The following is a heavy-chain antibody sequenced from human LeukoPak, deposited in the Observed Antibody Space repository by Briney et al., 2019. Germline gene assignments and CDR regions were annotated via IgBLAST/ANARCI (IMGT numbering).Heavy chain of an antibody. D-gene: IGHD1-1*01. V-gene: IGHV1-24*01. Sequence: ASVKVSCKVSGYTLTELSMHWVRQAPGKGLEWIGGFDPEDGETIYAQKFQGRVTMTEDTSTDTAYMELSSLRSEDTAVYYCATRNNWNDGWFDPWGQGTLVTVS. CDR3: ATRNNWNDGWFDP. CDR2: FDPEDGET. J-gene: IGHJ5*02. CDR1: GYTLTELS.